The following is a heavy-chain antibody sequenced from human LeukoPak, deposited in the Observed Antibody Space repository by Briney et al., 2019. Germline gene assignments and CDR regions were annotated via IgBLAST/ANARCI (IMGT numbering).Heavy chain of an antibody. CDR1: GGSFSGYY. V-gene: IGHV4-34*01. CDR2: INHSGST. J-gene: IGHJ5*02. Sequence: SETLSLTCAVYGGSFSGYYWSWIRQPPGKGLEWIGEINHSGSTNYNPSLKSRVTISVDTSKNQFSLKLSSVTAADTAVYYCARTSGSYWFDPWGQGTLVTVSS. CDR3: ARTSGSYWFDP. D-gene: IGHD1-26*01.